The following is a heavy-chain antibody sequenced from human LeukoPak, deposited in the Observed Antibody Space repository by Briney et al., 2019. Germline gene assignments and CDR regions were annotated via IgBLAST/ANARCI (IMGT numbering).Heavy chain of an antibody. J-gene: IGHJ6*02. Sequence: QSGGSLRLSCAASGFTFSSYAMSWVRQAPGKGLEWVAVISYDGSNKYYADSVKGRFTISRDNSKNTLYLQMNSLRAEDTAVYYCAKDEAGDYRGSYYYGMDVWGQGTTVTVSS. CDR2: ISYDGSNK. D-gene: IGHD4-17*01. CDR3: AKDEAGDYRGSYYYGMDV. CDR1: GFTFSSYA. V-gene: IGHV3-30*18.